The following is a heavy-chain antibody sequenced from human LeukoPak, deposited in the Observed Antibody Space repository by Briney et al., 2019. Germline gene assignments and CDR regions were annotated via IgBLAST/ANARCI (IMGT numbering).Heavy chain of an antibody. CDR3: AREEDYGDSPGAFDI. CDR2: INPSGGST. V-gene: IGHV1-46*01. CDR1: GYTFTSYY. J-gene: IGHJ3*02. Sequence: GASVKVSCKASGYTFTSYYMHWVRQAPGQGLEWMGLINPSGGSTSYAQKFQGRVTMTRDTSTSTVYMELSSLRSEDTAVYYCAREEDYGDSPGAFDIWGQGTMVTVSS. D-gene: IGHD4-17*01.